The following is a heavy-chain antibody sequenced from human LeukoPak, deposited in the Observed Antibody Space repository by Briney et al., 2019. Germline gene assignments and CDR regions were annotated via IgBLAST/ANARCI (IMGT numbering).Heavy chain of an antibody. CDR3: ARGGSTSFPTYFDY. CDR1: GGFISSGGYY. V-gene: IGHV4-31*02. J-gene: IGHJ4*02. CDR2: IYYSGST. Sequence: SETLSLTWTVSGGFISSGGYYWSWIRQHPGKGLEWIGYIYYSGSTYYNPSLKSRVTISVDTSKTQFSLKLSSVTAADTAVYYCARGGSTSFPTYFDYWGQGTLVTVSS. D-gene: IGHD2-2*01.